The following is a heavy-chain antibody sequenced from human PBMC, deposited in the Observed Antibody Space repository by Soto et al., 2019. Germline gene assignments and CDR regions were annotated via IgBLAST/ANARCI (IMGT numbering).Heavy chain of an antibody. D-gene: IGHD2-8*01. CDR2: VYYRGRS. J-gene: IGHJ4*02. CDR1: GGSVSNSNYY. V-gene: IGHV4-39*01. CDR3: VSQRTSVLTQAYFDY. Sequence: SETLSLTCSVSGGSVSNSNYYWGWIRQSPGKGLEWIGSVYYRGRSYSKSSVKSRVTISVDTSKNQFSPNLNSVTASDTAVYFCVSQRTSVLTQAYFDYWGPGALVTVSS.